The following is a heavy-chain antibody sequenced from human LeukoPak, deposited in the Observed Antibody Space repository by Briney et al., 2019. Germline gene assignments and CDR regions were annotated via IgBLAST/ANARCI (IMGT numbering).Heavy chain of an antibody. CDR1: GFTFSSYA. CDR3: AKDPWGYYDSSGYYDY. CDR2: ISGSGGST. D-gene: IGHD3-22*01. V-gene: IGHV3-23*01. Sequence: PGGSLRLSCAASGFTFSSYAMSWVRQAPGKGREWVSAISGSGGSTYYADSVKGRFTISRDNSKNTLYLQMNSLRAEDTAVYYCAKDPWGYYDSSGYYDYWGQGTLVTVSS. J-gene: IGHJ4*02.